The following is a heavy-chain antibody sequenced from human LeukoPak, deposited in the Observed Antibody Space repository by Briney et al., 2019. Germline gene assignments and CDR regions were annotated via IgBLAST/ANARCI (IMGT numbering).Heavy chain of an antibody. CDR3: ARVIIAAAGTFSYYYMDV. D-gene: IGHD6-13*01. Sequence: SETLSLTCTVSGGSISSYYWIWIRQPPGKGLEWIGYIYYSGSTNYNPSLKSRVTISVGTSKNQFSLKLSSVTAADTAVYYCARVIIAAAGTFSYYYMDVWGKGTTVTVSS. CDR1: GGSISSYY. V-gene: IGHV4-59*01. CDR2: IYYSGST. J-gene: IGHJ6*03.